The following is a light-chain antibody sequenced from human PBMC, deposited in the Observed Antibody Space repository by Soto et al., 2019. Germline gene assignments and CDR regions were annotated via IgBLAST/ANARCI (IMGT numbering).Light chain of an antibody. CDR1: QSVSSN. CDR2: GAS. V-gene: IGKV3-15*01. J-gene: IGKJ1*01. Sequence: EIVMTQSPGTLSVSPGERATLSCRASQSVSSNLAWYQQKPGQAPRLLIYGASTRATGFPDRFSGSGSGTEFTLTISSLQSEDFAVYYCQQYNNWPRTFGQGTKVDI. CDR3: QQYNNWPRT.